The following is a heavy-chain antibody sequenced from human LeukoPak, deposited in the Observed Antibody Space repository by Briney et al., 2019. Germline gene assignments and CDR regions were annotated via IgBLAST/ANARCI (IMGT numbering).Heavy chain of an antibody. CDR3: ARDGITCTRDY. Sequence: PGGSLRLSCAASGFIFRSYWMVWVRQAPGKGLEWVASIDEHGFKTYYAASVTGRFTISKDTAKNSLDQQMNSLRAEDTAVYYCARDGITCTRDYWGQGALVTVSS. CDR1: GFIFRSYW. V-gene: IGHV3-7*01. D-gene: IGHD1-7*01. J-gene: IGHJ4*02. CDR2: IDEHGFKT.